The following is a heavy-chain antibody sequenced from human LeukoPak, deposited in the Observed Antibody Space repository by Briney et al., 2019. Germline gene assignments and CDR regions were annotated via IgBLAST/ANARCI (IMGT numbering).Heavy chain of an antibody. CDR2: IYSGGST. Sequence: GGSLRLSCAASGFTVSSNYMSWVRQAPGKGLEWVSAIYSGGSTYYADSVKGRFTISRDNSKNTLYLQMNSLRAEDTAVYYCARETGCSSTSCSSYWYFDLWGRGTLVTVSS. D-gene: IGHD2-2*01. J-gene: IGHJ2*01. CDR1: GFTVSSNY. V-gene: IGHV3-66*01. CDR3: ARETGCSSTSCSSYWYFDL.